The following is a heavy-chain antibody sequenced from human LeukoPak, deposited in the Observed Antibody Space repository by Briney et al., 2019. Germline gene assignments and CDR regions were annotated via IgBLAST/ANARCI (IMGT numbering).Heavy chain of an antibody. J-gene: IGHJ4*02. CDR3: ARAFWFGEGHDY. Sequence: PSETLSLTCTVSGDSISSGSYYWSWIRQPAGRGLEWIGRIYSSGSTNYNPSLKSRVTISVDTSKNQLSLRLTSVTAADTAVYFCARAFWFGEGHDYWGQGTLVTVSS. CDR2: IYSSGST. V-gene: IGHV4-61*02. CDR1: GDSISSGSYY. D-gene: IGHD3-10*01.